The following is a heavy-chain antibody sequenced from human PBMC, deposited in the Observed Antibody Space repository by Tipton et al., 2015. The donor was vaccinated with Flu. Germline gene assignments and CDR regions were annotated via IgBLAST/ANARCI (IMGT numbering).Heavy chain of an antibody. J-gene: IGHJ6*02. D-gene: IGHD6-6*01. CDR2: IYPGDSDT. Sequence: VQLVQSGAEVKKPGESLKISCKGSGYSFTSYWIGWVRQMPGKGLEWMGIIYPGDSDTKYSPSFQGQVTISADKSISTAYLQWSSLKASDTAMYYCARQRKQLVRFYYYYGMDVWGQGTTVTVSS. CDR1: GYSFTSYW. V-gene: IGHV5-51*01. CDR3: ARQRKQLVRFYYYYGMDV.